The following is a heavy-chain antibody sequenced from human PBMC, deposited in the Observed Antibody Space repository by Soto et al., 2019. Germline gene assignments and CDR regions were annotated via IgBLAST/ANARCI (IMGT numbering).Heavy chain of an antibody. J-gene: IGHJ6*02. CDR1: GYTFSSYH. Sequence: ASVKVSCKASGYTFSSYHISWVRQAPGQGLEWMGWISAYNGNTNYAQKLQGRVTMTTDTSTSTAYMELRSLRSDDTAVYYCARHVPAAGYYYGMDVWGQGTTVTVSS. V-gene: IGHV1-18*01. CDR3: ARHVPAAGYYYGMDV. CDR2: ISAYNGNT. D-gene: IGHD2-2*01.